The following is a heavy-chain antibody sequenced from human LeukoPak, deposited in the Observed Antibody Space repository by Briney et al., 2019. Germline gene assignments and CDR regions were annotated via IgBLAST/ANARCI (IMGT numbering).Heavy chain of an antibody. CDR1: GFTVSGNY. CDR2: IYSGGST. CDR3: ARVNPYGELLPDY. V-gene: IGHV3-53*01. D-gene: IGHD1-26*01. Sequence: GGSLRLSCAASGFTVSGNYMSWVRQAPGKGLEWVSVIYSGGSTYYADSVKGRFTISRDNSKNTLYLQMNSLRAEDTAVYYCARVNPYGELLPDYWGQGTLVTVSS. J-gene: IGHJ4*02.